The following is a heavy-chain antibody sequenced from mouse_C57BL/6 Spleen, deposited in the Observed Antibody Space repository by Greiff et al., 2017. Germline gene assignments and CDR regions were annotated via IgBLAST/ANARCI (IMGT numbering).Heavy chain of an antibody. CDR1: GYAFSSYW. V-gene: IGHV1-80*01. Sequence: QVQLQQSGAELVKPGASVKISCKASGYAFSSYWMNWVKQRPGKGLEWIGQIYPGDGDTNYNGKFKGKATLTADKSSSTAYMQLSSLTSEDSAVYFCARSDDYPYYFDYWGQGTTLTVSS. CDR3: ARSDDYPYYFDY. J-gene: IGHJ2*01. D-gene: IGHD2-4*01. CDR2: IYPGDGDT.